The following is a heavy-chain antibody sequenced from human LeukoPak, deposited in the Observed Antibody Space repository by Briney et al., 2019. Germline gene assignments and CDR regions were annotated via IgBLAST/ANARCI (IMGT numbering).Heavy chain of an antibody. V-gene: IGHV3-23*01. CDR3: PIRGSPNAFDM. CDR2: IGSGGTT. J-gene: IGHJ3*02. Sequence: GGSLRLSCAASGFTFSTYPMSWVRQAPGKGLEWVSAIGSGGTTYYSDSVKGRFTISRDNSKNTLYLQMNGLSAEDTAVYYCPIRGSPNAFDMWGQGTMVTVSS. CDR1: GFTFSTYP. D-gene: IGHD1-26*01.